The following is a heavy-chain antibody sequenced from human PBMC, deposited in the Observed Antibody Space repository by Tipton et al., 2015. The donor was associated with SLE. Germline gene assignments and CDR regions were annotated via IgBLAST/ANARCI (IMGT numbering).Heavy chain of an antibody. CDR1: GFTFSSYG. J-gene: IGHJ4*02. CDR3: AKDPGAYCGGDCVPYYFDY. D-gene: IGHD2-21*01. V-gene: IGHV3-30*02. CDR2: IRYDGSNK. Sequence: SLRLSCAASGFTFSSYGMHWVRQAPGKGLEWVAFIRYDGSNKYYADSVKGRFTISRDNSKNTLYLQMNSLRAEDTAVYYCAKDPGAYCGGDCVPYYFDYWGQGTLVTVSS.